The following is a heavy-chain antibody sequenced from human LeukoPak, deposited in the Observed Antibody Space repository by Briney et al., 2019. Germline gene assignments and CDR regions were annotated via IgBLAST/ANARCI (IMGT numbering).Heavy chain of an antibody. D-gene: IGHD4-23*01. J-gene: IGHJ4*02. CDR1: GFTFSSYG. CDR3: ARVAATVAPFAVGIFDY. V-gene: IGHV3-48*01. CDR2: ISSSSSTI. Sequence: PGGSLRLSCAASGFTFSSYGMTWVRQAPGKGLEWVSYISSSSSTIYYADSVKGRFTISRDNSKNTLYLQMNSLRAEDTAVYYCARVAATVAPFAVGIFDYWGQGTLVTVSS.